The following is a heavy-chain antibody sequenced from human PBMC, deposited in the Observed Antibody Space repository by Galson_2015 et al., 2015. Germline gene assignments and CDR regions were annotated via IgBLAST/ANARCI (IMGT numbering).Heavy chain of an antibody. Sequence: SVKVSCKASGYTFTSYAMHWVRQAPGQRLEWMGWINAGNGNTKYSQKFQGRVTITRDTSASTAYMELSNLRSEDTAVYYCARADEYSTLYYFDYWGQGTLVTVSS. CDR1: GYTFTSYA. CDR2: INAGNGNT. CDR3: ARADEYSTLYYFDY. D-gene: IGHD6-6*01. J-gene: IGHJ4*02. V-gene: IGHV1-3*01.